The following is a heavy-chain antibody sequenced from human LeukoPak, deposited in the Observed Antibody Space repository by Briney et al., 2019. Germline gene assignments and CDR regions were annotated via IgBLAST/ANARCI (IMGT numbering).Heavy chain of an antibody. CDR3: ARDRGEAAGTMDS. V-gene: IGHV1-18*01. CDR2: ISTYNGNT. CDR1: GYTFTSYA. J-gene: IGHJ4*02. Sequence: GASVKVSCKASGYTFTSYAISWVRQAPGQGLEWMGWISTYNGNTNYAQKLQGRVSMTTDTSTSTVYMELRSLRSDDTAVFYCARDRGEAAGTMDSWGQGTLVTVSS. D-gene: IGHD6-13*01.